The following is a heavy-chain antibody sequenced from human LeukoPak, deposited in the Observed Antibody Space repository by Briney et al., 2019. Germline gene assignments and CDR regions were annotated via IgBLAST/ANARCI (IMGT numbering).Heavy chain of an antibody. CDR2: IYYSGRT. Sequence: GSLRLSCAASRFTFSSYSMNWVRQPPGKGLEWIGSIYYSGRTYYSPSLKSRVTISVDTSKNQFSLRLSSVTAADTAVYYCARHGPYCGGDCYPANFDYWGQGTLVAVSS. V-gene: IGHV4-39*01. CDR1: RFTFSSYSMN. D-gene: IGHD2-21*02. CDR3: ARHGPYCGGDCYPANFDY. J-gene: IGHJ4*02.